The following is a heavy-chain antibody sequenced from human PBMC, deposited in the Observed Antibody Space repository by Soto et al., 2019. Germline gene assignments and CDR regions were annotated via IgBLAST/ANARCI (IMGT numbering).Heavy chain of an antibody. CDR1: GGSFTDYY. J-gene: IGHJ4*02. CDR2: ISHGGTT. V-gene: IGHV4-34*02. D-gene: IGHD3-10*01. CDR3: ARGHTRRMTRGRGAAIIGKQLDS. Sequence: QVHLQQWGAGLLKPSATLSLTCSVSGGSFTDYYWTWIRQPPGKPLEWIGEISHGGTTKDNPFLQTRVTKAVATSRNQFSLDLTSVTAADSAVYYCARGHTRRMTRGRGAAIIGKQLDSWGQGILVTVSS.